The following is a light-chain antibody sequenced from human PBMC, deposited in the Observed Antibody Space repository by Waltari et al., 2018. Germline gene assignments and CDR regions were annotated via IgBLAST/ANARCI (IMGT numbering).Light chain of an antibody. Sequence: DIQMTQSPSILSASVGDRVTITCRASQTISIYFAWYQQKPGKAPNLLIYKASTLESGVPSRFSGSGSETEFTLTISSLQPDDFATYYCQQYHSYSPYTFGQGTTLDIK. CDR3: QQYHSYSPYT. CDR1: QTISIY. J-gene: IGKJ2*01. CDR2: KAS. V-gene: IGKV1-5*03.